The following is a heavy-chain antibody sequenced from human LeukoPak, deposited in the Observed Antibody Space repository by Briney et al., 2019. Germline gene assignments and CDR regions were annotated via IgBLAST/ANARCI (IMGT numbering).Heavy chain of an antibody. CDR3: AKDRGYDFWSGCDY. D-gene: IGHD3-3*01. CDR2: INWDGRYP. J-gene: IGHJ4*02. V-gene: IGHV3-43*01. Sequence: PGGSLRLSCTASGFNFDNYTMHWVRQPPGRGLGWVSLINWDGRYPYYADSVKGRFTISRDNSKNSLYLEMNSLRTEDTALYYCAKDRGYDFWSGCDYWGQGTLVTVSS. CDR1: GFNFDNYT.